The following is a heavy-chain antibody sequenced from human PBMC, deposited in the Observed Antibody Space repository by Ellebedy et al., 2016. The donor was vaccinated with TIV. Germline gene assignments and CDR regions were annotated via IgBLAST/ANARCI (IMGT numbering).Heavy chain of an antibody. CDR2: ISAYNGNT. Sequence: ASVKVSXXASGYTFTSYGISWVRQAPGQGLEWMGWISAYNGNTNYAQKLQGRVTMTTDTSTSTAYMELRSLRSDDTAVYYCARPSDLYQPAPVDYWGQGTLVTVSS. D-gene: IGHD2-2*01. CDR3: ARPSDLYQPAPVDY. J-gene: IGHJ4*02. CDR1: GYTFTSYG. V-gene: IGHV1-18*01.